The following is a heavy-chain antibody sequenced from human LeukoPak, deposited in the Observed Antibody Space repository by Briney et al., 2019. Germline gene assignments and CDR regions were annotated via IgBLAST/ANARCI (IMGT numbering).Heavy chain of an antibody. Sequence: GGSLRLSCAVSGFTFSDYYMNWIRQSPGKGLEWVAYISSSGNTIYYADSVKGRFTVSRDNAKNSLYLQMNSLRAEDTAVYYWARAGVPAAIFHWFDPWGQGPLVTVSS. CDR3: ARAGVPAAIFHWFDP. J-gene: IGHJ5*02. CDR2: ISSSGNTI. D-gene: IGHD2-2*01. V-gene: IGHV3-11*01. CDR1: GFTFSDYY.